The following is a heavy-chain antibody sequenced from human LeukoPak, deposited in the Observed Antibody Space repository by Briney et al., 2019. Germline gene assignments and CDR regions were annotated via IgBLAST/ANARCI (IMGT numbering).Heavy chain of an antibody. CDR1: GGSISSYY. CDR3: ARASQDIRWYSSSWSCFDY. CDR2: IYTSGST. V-gene: IGHV4-4*07. Sequence: SETLSLTCTVSGGSISSYYWSWIRQPAGKRLEWIGRIYTSGSTNYNPSLKSRVTMSVDTSKNQFSLKLSSVTAADTAVYYCARASQDIRWYSSSWSCFDYWGQGTLVTVSS. D-gene: IGHD6-13*01. J-gene: IGHJ4*02.